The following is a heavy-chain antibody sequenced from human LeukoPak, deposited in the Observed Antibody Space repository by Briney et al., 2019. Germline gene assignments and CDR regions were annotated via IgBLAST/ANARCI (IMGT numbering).Heavy chain of an antibody. D-gene: IGHD3-16*01. CDR3: ASSRDLYLDAFTSYWYFDV. J-gene: IGHJ2*01. CDR1: GVSFRAYY. Sequence: SETLSLTCAVYGVSFRAYYWSWIRQAPGKGLEWIGEINDSGHGRYNASLKSRVTMSVDTSKNQLSLKLKSVTAADTAVYYCASSRDLYLDAFTSYWYFDVWGRGSLVTVSS. V-gene: IGHV4-34*01. CDR2: INDSGHG.